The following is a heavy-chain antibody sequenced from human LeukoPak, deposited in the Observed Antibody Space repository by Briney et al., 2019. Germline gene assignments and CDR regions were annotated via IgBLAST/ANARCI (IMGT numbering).Heavy chain of an antibody. Sequence: GGSLRLSCAASGFTFSSYGMHWVRQAPGKGLEWVAVISYDGSNKYYADSVKGRFTISRDNSKNTLYLQMNSLRAEDTAVYYCARALGYSGYDFDLYYWGQGTLVTVSS. CDR2: ISYDGSNK. CDR1: GFTFSSYG. J-gene: IGHJ4*02. CDR3: ARALGYSGYDFDLYY. V-gene: IGHV3-30*03. D-gene: IGHD5-12*01.